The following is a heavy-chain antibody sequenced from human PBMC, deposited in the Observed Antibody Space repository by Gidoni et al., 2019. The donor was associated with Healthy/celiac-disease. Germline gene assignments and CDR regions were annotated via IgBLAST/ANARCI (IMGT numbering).Heavy chain of an antibody. Sequence: EVQLVESGGGLVQPGGSLRLSCAASGFTFSSYWMHWVRQAPGKGLVWVSRINSDGSSTSYAESVKGRFTIDRDNAKNTLYMQRNSLRAEDTAVYYCARDRDSSGWYGYWGQGTLVTVSS. D-gene: IGHD6-19*01. J-gene: IGHJ4*02. V-gene: IGHV3-74*01. CDR3: ARDRDSSGWYGY. CDR2: INSDGSST. CDR1: GFTFSSYW.